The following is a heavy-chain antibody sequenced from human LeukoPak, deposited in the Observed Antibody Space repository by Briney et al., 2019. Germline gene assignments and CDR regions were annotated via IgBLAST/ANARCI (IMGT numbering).Heavy chain of an antibody. Sequence: PGGSLRLSCAASGLTFSNYGMHWVRQAPGKGLEGVAVTWYDGSNKYYADSVKGRFTISRDNSKNTLYLQMNSLRAEDTAVYYCARDRDYGSTLSQWGQGTLVTVSS. CDR2: TWYDGSNK. J-gene: IGHJ4*02. D-gene: IGHD2-2*01. V-gene: IGHV3-33*01. CDR1: GLTFSNYG. CDR3: ARDRDYGSTLSQ.